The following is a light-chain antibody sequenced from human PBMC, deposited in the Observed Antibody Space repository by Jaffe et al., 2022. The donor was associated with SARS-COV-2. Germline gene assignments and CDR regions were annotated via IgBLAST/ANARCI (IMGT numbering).Light chain of an antibody. V-gene: IGLV2-11*01. J-gene: IGLJ1*01. CDR1: SGESWSSNF. Sequence: SALTQPRSVSGYPGQSVTISCTAASGESWSSNFVSWYQYRPGKAPRLLIQDVYKRSSGVPNRFSGSKFDSTASLTISGLQAEDESDYYCCSYAGEYSYVFGSGTTVIVL. CDR2: DVY. CDR3: CSYAGEYSYV.